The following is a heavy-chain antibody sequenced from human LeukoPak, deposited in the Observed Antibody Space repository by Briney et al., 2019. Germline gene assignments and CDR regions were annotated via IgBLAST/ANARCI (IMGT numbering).Heavy chain of an antibody. CDR3: ARSLWPEDY. V-gene: IGHV3-7*01. CDR1: GFTFSSYW. CDR2: IKQDGSEK. J-gene: IGHJ4*02. Sequence: GGYLRLYCAASGFTFSSYWMSWVRQAPGKGLEWVANIKQDGSEKNYVDSVKGRFTISRDNAKTSLYLQMNSLRAEDTAVYYCARSLWPEDYWGQGTLVTVSS. D-gene: IGHD5-18*01.